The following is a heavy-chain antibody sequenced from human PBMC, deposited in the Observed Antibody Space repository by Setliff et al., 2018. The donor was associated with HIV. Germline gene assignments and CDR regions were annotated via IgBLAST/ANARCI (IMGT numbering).Heavy chain of an antibody. J-gene: IGHJ6*03. CDR1: GGSFSGYS. D-gene: IGHD2-21*02. V-gene: IGHV4-34*01. Sequence: PSETLSLTCAVYGGSFSGYSWSWIRQSPGKGLEWIGDISHAGNTNYSPSLESRVTVSVDTSKNQFSLDLRSVTAADTAVYYCARGVLITKRVTQTGGYYYYTDVWGKGTTVTVSS. CDR3: ARGVLITKRVTQTGGYYYYTDV. CDR2: ISHAGNT.